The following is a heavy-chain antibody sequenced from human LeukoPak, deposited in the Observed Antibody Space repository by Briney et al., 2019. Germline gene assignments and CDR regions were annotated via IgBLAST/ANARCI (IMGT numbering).Heavy chain of an antibody. CDR2: ISSSSSTI. J-gene: IGHJ4*02. CDR3: ARGLGDPLGY. V-gene: IGHV3-48*02. Sequence: GGSLRLSCAASGFTFSSYSMNWVRQAPGKGLEWVSYISSSSSTIYYADSVKGRFTISRDNAKNSLYLQMNSLRDKDTAVYYCARGLGDPLGYWGQGTLVTVSS. D-gene: IGHD3-16*01. CDR1: GFTFSSYS.